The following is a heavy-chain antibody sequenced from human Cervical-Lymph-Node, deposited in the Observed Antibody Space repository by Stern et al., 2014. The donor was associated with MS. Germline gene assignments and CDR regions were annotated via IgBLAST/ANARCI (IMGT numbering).Heavy chain of an antibody. V-gene: IGHV1-69*09. CDR2: IIPILSIT. J-gene: IGHJ5*02. CDR1: GGTFSSSG. CDR3: ATLGVTTGDFDP. Sequence: VHLVESGSEVKKPGSSVRVSCKASGGTFSSSGISWGRQAPGQGLEWMGRIIPILSITNYAQNFQGRVTITADKSTSTAYMELSSLRSEDTAVYYCATLGVTTGDFDPWGQGTLVTVSS. D-gene: IGHD4-17*01.